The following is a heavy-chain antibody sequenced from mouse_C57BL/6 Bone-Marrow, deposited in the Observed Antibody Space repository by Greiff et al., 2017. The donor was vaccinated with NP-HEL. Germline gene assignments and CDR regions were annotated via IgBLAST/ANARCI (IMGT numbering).Heavy chain of an antibody. Sequence: LQESGAELARPGASVKLSCKASGYTFTSYGISWVKQRTGQGLEWIGEIYPRSGNTYYNEKFKGKATLTADKSSSTAYMELRSLTSEDSAVYFCARGGGNEDYYAMDYWGQGTSVTVSS. V-gene: IGHV1-81*01. J-gene: IGHJ4*01. CDR3: ARGGGNEDYYAMDY. D-gene: IGHD1-1*02. CDR1: GYTFTSYG. CDR2: IYPRSGNT.